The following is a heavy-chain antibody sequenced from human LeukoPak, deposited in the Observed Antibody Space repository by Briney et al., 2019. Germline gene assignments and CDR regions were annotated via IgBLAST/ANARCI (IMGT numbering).Heavy chain of an antibody. CDR1: GFTFSSYS. Sequence: GGSLRLSCAASGFTFSSYSMNWVRQAPGRGLEWVSYISSSSNTIYYADSVKGRFTISRDNAKNSLYLQMNSLRAEDTAVYYCARVGIQLCVDYWGQGTLVTVSS. CDR2: ISSSSNTI. D-gene: IGHD5-18*01. J-gene: IGHJ4*02. CDR3: ARVGIQLCVDY. V-gene: IGHV3-48*01.